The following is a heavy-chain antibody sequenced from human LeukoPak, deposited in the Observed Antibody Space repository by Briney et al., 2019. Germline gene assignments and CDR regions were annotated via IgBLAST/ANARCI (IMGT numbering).Heavy chain of an antibody. Sequence: GGSLRLSCAASGFTSSSYAMHWVRQAPGKGLEWVSVISNSGGDSVKGRFTISRDNSKNTLYLQMNSLRAEDTAVYYCARYCGAATCYSGIDYWGQGTLVTVSS. CDR2: ISNSGG. CDR1: GFTSSSYA. CDR3: ARYCGAATCYSGIDY. D-gene: IGHD2-15*01. J-gene: IGHJ4*02. V-gene: IGHV3-23*01.